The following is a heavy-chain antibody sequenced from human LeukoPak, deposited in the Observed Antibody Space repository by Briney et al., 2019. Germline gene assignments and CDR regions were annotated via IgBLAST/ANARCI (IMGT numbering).Heavy chain of an antibody. CDR2: INPSGGST. CDR1: GYTFTSYY. J-gene: IGHJ3*02. CDR3: ATGGYDSDAFDI. D-gene: IGHD3-22*01. Sequence: ASVKVSCKASGYTFTSYYMHWVRQAPGQGLEWMGIINPSGGSTSYAQKFQGRVTMTRNTSISTAYMELSSLRSEDTAVYYCATGGYDSDAFDIWGQGTMVTVSS. V-gene: IGHV1-46*01.